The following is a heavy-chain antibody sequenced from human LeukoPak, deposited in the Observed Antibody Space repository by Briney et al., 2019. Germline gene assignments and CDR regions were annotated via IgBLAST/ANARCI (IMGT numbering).Heavy chain of an antibody. CDR1: GGTFNNSA. CDR3: ARDYDFWSGYYYFDY. CDR2: IMPLFGTA. D-gene: IGHD3-3*01. J-gene: IGHJ4*02. Sequence: SVKVSCKTSGGTFNNSAISWVRQAPGQGLEWLGGIMPLFGTAGYAQKFQGRVTITKDESTRTVYLELTSLTSDDTAVYYCARDYDFWSGYYYFDYWGQGTLVTVSS. V-gene: IGHV1-69*05.